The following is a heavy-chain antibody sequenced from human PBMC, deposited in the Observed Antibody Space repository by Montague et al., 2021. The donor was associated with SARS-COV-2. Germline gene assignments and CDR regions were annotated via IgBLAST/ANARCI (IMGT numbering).Heavy chain of an antibody. CDR2: IYDSEST. D-gene: IGHD2-15*01. Sequence: SETLSLTCTVSGLSISSSYWSWIRQAPGTGLEWIGYIYDSESTNYNPSLQSRVTISVDTSKNQFSLKLSSLTTADTAVYYCARDGNRWSALRYWGQGTLVTVSS. V-gene: IGHV4-59*01. CDR1: GLSISSSY. CDR3: ARDGNRWSALRY. J-gene: IGHJ4*02.